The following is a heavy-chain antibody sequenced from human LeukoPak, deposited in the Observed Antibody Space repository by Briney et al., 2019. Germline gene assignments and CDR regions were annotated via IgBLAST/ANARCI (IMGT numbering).Heavy chain of an antibody. V-gene: IGHV4-59*01. Sequence: SETLSLTCTVSGGSISSYYWSWIRQPPGKGLEWIGYIYYSGSTNYNPSLKSRVTISVDTSKNQFSLKLSSVTAADTAVYYCARNRYCSGGSCYSGPDYYYYYMDVWGKGTTVTISS. CDR1: GGSISSYY. CDR2: IYYSGST. J-gene: IGHJ6*03. D-gene: IGHD2-15*01. CDR3: ARNRYCSGGSCYSGPDYYYYYMDV.